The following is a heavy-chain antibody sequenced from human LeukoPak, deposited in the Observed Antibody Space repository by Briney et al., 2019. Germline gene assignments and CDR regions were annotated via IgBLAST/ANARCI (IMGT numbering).Heavy chain of an antibody. D-gene: IGHD6-19*01. CDR3: ARVTPAGAWLGYFDY. Sequence: SETLSLTCTVSGGSISNSTYYWAWIRQSPGKGLEWIGSVHYSGGSYYSPSLKSRVTISLNTSKNQFSLKLSSVTAADTAVYYCARVTPAGAWLGYFDYWGQGTLVTVSS. V-gene: IGHV4-39*07. CDR1: GGSISNSTYY. CDR2: VHYSGGS. J-gene: IGHJ4*02.